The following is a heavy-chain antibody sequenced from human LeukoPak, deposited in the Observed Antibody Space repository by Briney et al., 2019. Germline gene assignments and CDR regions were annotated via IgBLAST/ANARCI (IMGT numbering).Heavy chain of an antibody. J-gene: IGHJ4*02. CDR2: ISGSTIYI. CDR3: ARVRCSRGTCYLDY. Sequence: KTGGSLRLSCAASGFTFSGFYMNWVRQAPVKGLEWVSTISGSTIYIYYADSVKGRFTISRDNAKNSLSLQMNSLRAEDTAVYYCARVRCSRGTCYLDYWGQGTLVTVSS. CDR1: GFTFSGFY. D-gene: IGHD2-15*01. V-gene: IGHV3-21*06.